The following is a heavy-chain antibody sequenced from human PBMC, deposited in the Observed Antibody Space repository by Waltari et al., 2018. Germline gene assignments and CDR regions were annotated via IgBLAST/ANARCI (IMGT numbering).Heavy chain of an antibody. CDR1: GGTFSSYA. CDR2: IIPNFGTA. Sequence: QVQLVQSGAEVKKPGSSVKVSCKASGGTFSSYAISWVRQAPGQGLEWMGGIIPNFGTANYAQKCQGRVTITADESTSTGYMELSSLRSEDTAVYYCARSRFINAYWSSTSCPHYFDYWGQGTLVTVSS. V-gene: IGHV1-69*01. CDR3: ARSRFINAYWSSTSCPHYFDY. J-gene: IGHJ4*02. D-gene: IGHD2-2*01.